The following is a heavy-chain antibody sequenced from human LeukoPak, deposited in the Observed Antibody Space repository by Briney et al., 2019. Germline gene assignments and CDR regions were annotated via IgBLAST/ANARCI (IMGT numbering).Heavy chain of an antibody. CDR1: GYTFTGYY. CDR2: MNPNSGNT. J-gene: IGHJ5*02. V-gene: IGHV1-8*02. D-gene: IGHD3-10*01. Sequence: ASVKVSCKASGYTFTGYYMHWVRQATGQGLEWMGWMNPNSGNTGYAQKFQGRVTMTRNTSISTAYMELSSLRSEDTAVYYCARALKRGHNWFDPWGQGTLVTVSS. CDR3: ARALKRGHNWFDP.